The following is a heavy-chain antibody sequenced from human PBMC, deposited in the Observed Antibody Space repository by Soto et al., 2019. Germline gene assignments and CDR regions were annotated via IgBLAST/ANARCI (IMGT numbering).Heavy chain of an antibody. CDR1: GGSISSGGYY. CDR2: IFYSGTT. CDR3: ARAEMPTTGHYFDC. J-gene: IGHJ4*02. D-gene: IGHD1-1*01. Sequence: SETLSLTCTVSGGSISSGGYYWSWIRQHPGKGLEWIGCIFYSGTTYYNPSLESRVSISLDTSKNQFSLKLTSMTAADTALYYCARAEMPTTGHYFDCWGQGTLVTVSS. V-gene: IGHV4-31*03.